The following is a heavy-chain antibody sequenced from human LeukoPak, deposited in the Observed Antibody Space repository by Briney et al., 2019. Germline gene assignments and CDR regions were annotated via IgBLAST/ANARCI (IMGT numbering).Heavy chain of an antibody. CDR1: GFTFDDYT. D-gene: IGHD1-26*01. CDR3: AKPSKQGIVSPFDY. V-gene: IGHV3-43*01. CDR2: ISWDGGGT. Sequence: GGSLRLSCAASGFTFDDYTMHWVRQAPGKGLEWVSLISWDGGGTYYADSVKGRFTISRDNSKNSLYLQMNSLRTEDTALYYCAKPSKQGIVSPFDYWGQGTLVTVSS. J-gene: IGHJ4*02.